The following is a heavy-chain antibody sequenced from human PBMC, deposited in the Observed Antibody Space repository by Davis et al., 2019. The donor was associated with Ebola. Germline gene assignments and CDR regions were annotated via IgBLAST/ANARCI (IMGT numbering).Heavy chain of an antibody. V-gene: IGHV3-23*01. Sequence: GGSLRLSCTTSGFIFKNFGMSWVRQAPRKGLEWVSGVSGSGGSLDHAGSVKGRFTISRDNSNSTLYLQMNSLRVEDTAVYYCAKARRVGAKEFLDSWGQGTLVAVSP. D-gene: IGHD1-26*01. CDR1: GFIFKNFG. CDR2: VSGSGGSL. CDR3: AKARRVGAKEFLDS. J-gene: IGHJ4*02.